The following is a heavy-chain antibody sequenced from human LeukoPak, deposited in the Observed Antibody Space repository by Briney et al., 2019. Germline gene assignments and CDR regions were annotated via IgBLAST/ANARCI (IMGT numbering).Heavy chain of an antibody. Sequence: SETLSLTCSVPGDSITSGSFYWGWIRQTPGKGLEWIGNIYSTGATSYNPSVKSRVSMSVDTSKNQFSLELDSVTAADTAVYYCGRDSGFWLYWGQGTLVTVSS. CDR3: GRDSGFWLY. V-gene: IGHV4-39*07. CDR2: IYSTGAT. D-gene: IGHD3-22*01. CDR1: GDSITSGSFY. J-gene: IGHJ4*02.